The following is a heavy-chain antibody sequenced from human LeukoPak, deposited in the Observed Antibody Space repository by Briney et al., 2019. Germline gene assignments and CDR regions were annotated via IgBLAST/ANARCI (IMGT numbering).Heavy chain of an antibody. D-gene: IGHD1-26*01. CDR3: AKDARTGIVGAIDY. V-gene: IGHV3-9*01. J-gene: IGHJ4*02. CDR1: GFTFDDYA. Sequence: GGSLRLSCAASGFTFDDYAMHWVRQAPGKGLEWVSGISWNSGNIGYADSVKGRFTISRGNAKNSLYLQMNSLRGEDTALYYCAKDARTGIVGAIDYWGQGTLVTVSS. CDR2: ISWNSGNI.